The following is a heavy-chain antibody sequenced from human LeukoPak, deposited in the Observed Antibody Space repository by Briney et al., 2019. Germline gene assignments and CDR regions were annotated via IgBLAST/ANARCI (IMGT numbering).Heavy chain of an antibody. CDR2: ISYDGSNK. Sequence: GRSLRLSCAASGFAFSSYAVHWVRQAPGKGLEWVAVISYDGSNKYYADSVKGRFTISRDNSKNALYLQMNSLRAEDTAVYYCARVVAGHYYYGMDVWGQGTTVTVSS. D-gene: IGHD6-19*01. V-gene: IGHV3-30*04. CDR1: GFAFSSYA. J-gene: IGHJ6*02. CDR3: ARVVAGHYYYGMDV.